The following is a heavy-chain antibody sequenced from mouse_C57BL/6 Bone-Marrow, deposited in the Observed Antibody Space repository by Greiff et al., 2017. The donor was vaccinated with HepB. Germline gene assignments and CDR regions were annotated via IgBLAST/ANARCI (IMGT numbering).Heavy chain of an antibody. D-gene: IGHD2-5*01. CDR1: GFNIQNTY. CDR2: IDPANGNP. V-gene: IGHV14-3*01. CDR3: ARYSNYVWYFDV. J-gene: IGHJ1*03. Sequence: VQLQQSVAELVRPGASVKLSCTASGFNIQNTYMHWVKQRPEQSLEWIGRIDPANGNPKYAPKFQGKATITADTSSNKAYLHHTSLTSEDTSIYYCARYSNYVWYFDVWGTGTTVTVSS.